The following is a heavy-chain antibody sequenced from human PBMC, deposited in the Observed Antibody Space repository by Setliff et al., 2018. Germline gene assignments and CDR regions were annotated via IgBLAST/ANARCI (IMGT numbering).Heavy chain of an antibody. CDR2: ISCYDGNT. D-gene: IGHD1-26*01. CDR1: GYTFNSYG. Sequence: GASVKVSCKASGYTFNSYGITWVRQAPGQGLEWMGWISCYDGNTRYARKIQGRATMTTDTSTTTAYMELRSLRSDDTAMYYCARDTHQWDLLYFDSWGQGTLVTVSS. V-gene: IGHV1-18*01. J-gene: IGHJ4*02. CDR3: ARDTHQWDLLYFDS.